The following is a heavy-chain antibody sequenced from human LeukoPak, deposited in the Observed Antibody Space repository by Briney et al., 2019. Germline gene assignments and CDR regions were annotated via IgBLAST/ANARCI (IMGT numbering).Heavy chain of an antibody. D-gene: IGHD3-9*01. CDR1: GFTFSSCA. J-gene: IGHJ4*02. Sequence: TGGSLRLSCAASGFTFSSCAMSWVREAPGKGLVWVSAISGSGGSTYYADSVKGRFTISRDNSKNTLYMQMNSLRAEDTAVYYCAKDLDYDILTGLDYWGQGTLVTVSS. CDR3: AKDLDYDILTGLDY. V-gene: IGHV3-23*01. CDR2: ISGSGGST.